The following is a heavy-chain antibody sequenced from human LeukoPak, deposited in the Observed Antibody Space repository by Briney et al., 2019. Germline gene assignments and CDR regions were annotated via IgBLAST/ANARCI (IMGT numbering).Heavy chain of an antibody. Sequence: PSQTLSLICTVSGDSISSGSYYWTWIRQPAGKGLEWIGRIYTSGSTINNPSLKNTNYNPSLKSRLTMSVDRSKNQFSPKMTSVTAADTAMYYCARDTALWTFDIWGQGTMVTVSS. J-gene: IGHJ3*02. CDR2: IYTSGSTINNPSLKNT. D-gene: IGHD2-21*02. CDR1: GDSISSGSYY. CDR3: ARDTALWTFDI. V-gene: IGHV4-61*02.